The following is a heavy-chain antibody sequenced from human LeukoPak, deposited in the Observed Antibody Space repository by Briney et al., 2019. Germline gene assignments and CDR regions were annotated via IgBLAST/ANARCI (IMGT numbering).Heavy chain of an antibody. V-gene: IGHV3-23*01. CDR2: ISGSGGRS. Sequence: GGSLRLSCAASGFTFSSYAMSWVRQAPGKGLEWVSAISGSGGRSYYADSVKGRFTIFRDNSKNTLYLQMNSLRAEDTAVYHCAKSFVGGYCSSTSCYGFFDYWGQGTLVTVSS. D-gene: IGHD2-2*01. CDR1: GFTFSSYA. CDR3: AKSFVGGYCSSTSCYGFFDY. J-gene: IGHJ4*02.